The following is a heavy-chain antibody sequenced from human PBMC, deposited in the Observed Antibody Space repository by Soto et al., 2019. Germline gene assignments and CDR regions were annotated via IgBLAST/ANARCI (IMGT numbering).Heavy chain of an antibody. V-gene: IGHV1-18*01. CDR2: ISPSNGNT. J-gene: IGHJ4*02. CDR3: ARDPPETPSDY. CDR1: GYTFTSYG. Sequence: QVQLVQSGAEVKKPGASVKVSCKASGYTFTSYGISWVRQAPGQGLEWVGWISPSNGNTNFAQKFRGRVTLTTDTSTSTAYMELRSLKSDDTAVYYCARDPPETPSDYWGQGTLVTVSS.